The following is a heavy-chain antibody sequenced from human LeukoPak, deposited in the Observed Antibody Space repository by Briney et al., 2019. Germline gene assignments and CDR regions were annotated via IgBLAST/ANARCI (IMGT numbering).Heavy chain of an antibody. J-gene: IGHJ5*02. CDR3: ARKLHEGITNNWFDP. CDR2: VYYSGGT. Sequence: SETLSLTCAVSGGSISSGAYSWSWIRQPPRKGLEWIGYVYYSGGTYYNPSLKSRVTISVDTSKNQFSLKLSSVTAADTAVYYCARKLHEGITNNWFDPWGQGTLVTVSS. CDR1: GGSISSGAYS. V-gene: IGHV4-30-4*07. D-gene: IGHD3-16*01.